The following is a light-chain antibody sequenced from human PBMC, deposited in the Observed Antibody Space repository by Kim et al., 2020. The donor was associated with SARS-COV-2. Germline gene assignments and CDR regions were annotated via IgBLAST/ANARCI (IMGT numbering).Light chain of an antibody. CDR3: QQSYSTPLWT. CDR1: QSISSY. V-gene: IGKV1-39*01. Sequence: IQMTQSPSSLSASVGDRVTITCRASQSISSYLNWYQQKPGKAPKLLIYAASSLQSGVPSRFSGSGSGTDFTLTISSLQPEDFATYYCQQSYSTPLWTFGQGTKVDIK. CDR2: AAS. J-gene: IGKJ1*01.